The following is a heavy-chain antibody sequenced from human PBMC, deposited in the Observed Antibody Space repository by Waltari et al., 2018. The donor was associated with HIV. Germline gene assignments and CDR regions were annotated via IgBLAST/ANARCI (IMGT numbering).Heavy chain of an antibody. CDR1: GFSFSPFC. J-gene: IGHJ3*02. V-gene: IGHV3-48*01. Sequence: EVQLVESGGGLVQPGGSLRLSCAASGFSFSPFCMSWVGQAPGKGRDWVSYISTSSSTIYYSDSVKGRFTISRDNAKNSLYLQMNSLRAEDTAVYYCARDRNSRGAFEIWGQGTMVTVSS. D-gene: IGHD5-18*01. CDR2: ISTSSSTI. CDR3: ARDRNSRGAFEI.